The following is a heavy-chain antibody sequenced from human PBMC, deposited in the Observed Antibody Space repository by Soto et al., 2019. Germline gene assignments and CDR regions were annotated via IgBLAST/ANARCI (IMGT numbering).Heavy chain of an antibody. CDR2: IYYSGST. J-gene: IGHJ6*02. D-gene: IGHD4-17*01. CDR3: ARDADYGGSRGGMDV. V-gene: IGHV4-31*03. Sequence: QVRLEESGPGLVKPSETLSLICSVSGGSVNNANYFWNWIRHHPENGLEGIGYIYYSGSTRYNPSFKNRATLSIDTSKNQFSLRLNSVTVADTAVYFCARDADYGGSRGGMDVWGRGTTVTVSS. CDR1: GGSVNNANYF.